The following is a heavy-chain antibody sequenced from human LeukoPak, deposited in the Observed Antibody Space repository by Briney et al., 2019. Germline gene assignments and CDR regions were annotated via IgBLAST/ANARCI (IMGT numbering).Heavy chain of an antibody. V-gene: IGHV4-59*06. Sequence: SETLSLTCTVSGGSFTSHHWSWIRQHPGKGLEWIGYIYYSGSTYYNPSLKSRVTISVDTSKNQFSLKLSSVTAADTAVYYCAREGGFYRPLDYSGQGTLVTVSS. CDR1: GGSFTSHH. CDR2: IYYSGST. CDR3: AREGGFYRPLDY. J-gene: IGHJ4*02. D-gene: IGHD5-24*01.